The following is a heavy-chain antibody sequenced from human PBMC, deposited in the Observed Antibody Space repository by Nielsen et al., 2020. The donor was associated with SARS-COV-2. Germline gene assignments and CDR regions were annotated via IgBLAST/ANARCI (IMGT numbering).Heavy chain of an antibody. J-gene: IGHJ4*02. V-gene: IGHV1-18*04. D-gene: IGHD2/OR15-2a*01. CDR3: ARGGRVIGAPGPTYS. CDR2: FSPYNGHT. Sequence: ASVKVSCKASGYTFAISNINWVRQAPGQGLEWMGWFSPYNGHTNYAEKFRGRFTMTADTSTDTAYMELTSLRSDDTAFYYCARGGRVIGAPGPTYSWGQGTLVTVSS. CDR1: GYTFAISN.